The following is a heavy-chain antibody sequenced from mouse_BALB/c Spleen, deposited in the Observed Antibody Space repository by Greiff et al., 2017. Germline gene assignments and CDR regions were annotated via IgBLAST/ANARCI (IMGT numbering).Heavy chain of an antibody. J-gene: IGHJ3*01. V-gene: IGHV3-2*02. CDR1: GYSITSDYA. Sequence: DVKLQESGPGLVKPSQSLSLTCTVTGYSITSDYAWNWIRQFPGNKLEWMGYISYSGSTSYNPSLKSRISITRDTSKNQFFLQLNSVTTEDTATYYCATYRYDDAGFAYWGQGTLVTVSA. CDR2: ISYSGST. CDR3: ATYRYDDAGFAY. D-gene: IGHD2-14*01.